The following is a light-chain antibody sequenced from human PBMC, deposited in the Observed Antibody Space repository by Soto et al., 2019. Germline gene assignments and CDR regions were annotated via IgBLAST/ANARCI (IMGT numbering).Light chain of an antibody. J-gene: IGLJ1*01. Sequence: QSVLTQPPSASGSPGQSVTIACTGTSKDVGYYNYVSWYQQPPGKAPKLLIYDVSKRPSGVPDRFSGSKSGNTASLTISGLQAEDEADYYCLSKTSTISYVFGTGTKVTVL. CDR1: SKDVGYYNY. CDR3: LSKTSTISYV. V-gene: IGLV2-8*01. CDR2: DVS.